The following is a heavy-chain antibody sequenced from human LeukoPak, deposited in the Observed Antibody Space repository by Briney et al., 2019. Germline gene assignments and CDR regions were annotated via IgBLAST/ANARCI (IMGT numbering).Heavy chain of an antibody. J-gene: IGHJ6*02. D-gene: IGHD6-6*01. CDR2: IYYSGST. CDR1: GGSISSYY. V-gene: IGHV4-59*08. Sequence: SETLSLTCTVFGGSISSYYWSWIRQPPGKGLEWIGYIYYSGSTNYNPSLKSRVTISVDTSKNQFSLKLSSVTAADTAVYYCARHLRGYSGSCGMDVWGQGTTVTVSS. CDR3: ARHLRGYSGSCGMDV.